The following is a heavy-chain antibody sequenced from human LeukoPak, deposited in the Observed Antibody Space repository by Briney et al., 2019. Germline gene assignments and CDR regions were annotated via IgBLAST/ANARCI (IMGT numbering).Heavy chain of an antibody. Sequence: SETLSLTCTVSGGSISSSSYYWGWIRQPPGKGLEWIGYIYYRGSTDYNPSLKSRVTISLGTSKTQFSLKLSSVTAADTAVYYCVRGLMTTADYWGQGTLVTVSS. CDR2: IYYRGST. CDR1: GGSISSSSYY. V-gene: IGHV4-61*05. D-gene: IGHD4-17*01. CDR3: VRGLMTTADY. J-gene: IGHJ4*02.